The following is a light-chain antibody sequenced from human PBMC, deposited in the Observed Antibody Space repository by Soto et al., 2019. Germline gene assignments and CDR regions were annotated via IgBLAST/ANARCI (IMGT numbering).Light chain of an antibody. V-gene: IGKV1-5*03. J-gene: IGKJ1*01. CDR2: TAS. CDR1: QNIINY. CDR3: QQYNIYPWT. Sequence: DIQMTQSPSTLSASVGDRVTITCRASQNIINYWAWYQQKPGKAPKLLIYTASSLETGVASRFSGSGSGTEFTLTVSSLQPDDFGTYYCQQYNIYPWTFGQGTKVEIK.